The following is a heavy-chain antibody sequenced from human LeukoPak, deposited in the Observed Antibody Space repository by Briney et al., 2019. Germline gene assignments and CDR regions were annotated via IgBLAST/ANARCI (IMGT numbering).Heavy chain of an antibody. CDR3: ARVRDYGDYVISPYFDY. CDR1: GGSFSGYY. Sequence: SETLSLTCAVYGGSFSGYYWSWIRQPPGKGLEWIGEINHSGSTNYNPSLKSRVTISVDTSKNQFSLKLSSVTAADTAVYYCARVRDYGDYVISPYFDYWGQGTLVTVSS. D-gene: IGHD4-17*01. J-gene: IGHJ4*02. V-gene: IGHV4-34*01. CDR2: INHSGST.